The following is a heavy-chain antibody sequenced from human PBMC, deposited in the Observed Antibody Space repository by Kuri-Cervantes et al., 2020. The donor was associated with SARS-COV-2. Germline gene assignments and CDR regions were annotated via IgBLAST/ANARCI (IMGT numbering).Heavy chain of an antibody. CDR3: ARGWYSDL. V-gene: IGHV4-34*01. CDR1: GGSFSGYF. CDR2: INHSGST. J-gene: IGHJ2*01. Sequence: SETLSLTCAVYGGSFSGYFWNWIRQPPGKGLEWIGEINHSGSTNYNPSLKSRVTISVDKSKNQFSLKLSSVTAADTAVYYCARGWYSDLWGRGTLVTVSS.